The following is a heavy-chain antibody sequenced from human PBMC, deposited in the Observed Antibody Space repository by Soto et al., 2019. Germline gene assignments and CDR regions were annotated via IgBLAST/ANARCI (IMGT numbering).Heavy chain of an antibody. CDR2: IIPILGIA. Sequence: QVQLVQSGAEVKKPGSSVKVSCKASGGTFSSYTISWVRQAPGQGLEWMGRIIPILGIANYAQKFQGRVTITEDKSTSTAYMELSSLRSEETAVYYCERAPGIAAAGTAFAYWGQGTLVTVSS. V-gene: IGHV1-69*02. CDR1: GGTFSSYT. J-gene: IGHJ4*02. D-gene: IGHD6-13*01. CDR3: ERAPGIAAAGTAFAY.